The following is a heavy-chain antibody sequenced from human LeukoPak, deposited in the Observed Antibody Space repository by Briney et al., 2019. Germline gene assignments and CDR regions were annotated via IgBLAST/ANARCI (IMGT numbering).Heavy chain of an antibody. CDR2: IRYDGSNE. J-gene: IGHJ5*02. V-gene: IGHV3-30*02. Sequence: GGSLRLSCTASGFTFSNYGMHWVRQAPGKGLEWVAFIRYDGSNEDYADSVKGRFTISRDNSKNTVYLQMNSLRAEDTAVYYCAKDASSGWPNWFDPWGQGTLVTVSS. CDR3: AKDASSGWPNWFDP. CDR1: GFTFSNYG. D-gene: IGHD6-19*01.